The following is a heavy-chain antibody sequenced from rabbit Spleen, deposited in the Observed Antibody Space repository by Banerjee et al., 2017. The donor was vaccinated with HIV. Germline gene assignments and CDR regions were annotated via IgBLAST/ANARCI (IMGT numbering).Heavy chain of an antibody. CDR1: GFSFSSSDY. CDR3: ARDTGTSFSSYGMDL. CDR2: IAGSCSAFT. V-gene: IGHV1S40*01. D-gene: IGHD7-1*01. J-gene: IGHJ6*01. Sequence: QSLEESGGGLVQPEGSLALTCKASGFSFSSSDYICWVRQAPGKGLEWISCIAGSCSAFTYSATWAKGRFTISKTSSTTVTLQMTSLTVADTATYFCARDTGTSFSSYGMDLWGQGTLVTVS.